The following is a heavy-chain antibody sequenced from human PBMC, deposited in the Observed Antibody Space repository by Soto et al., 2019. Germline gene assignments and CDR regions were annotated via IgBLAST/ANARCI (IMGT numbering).Heavy chain of an antibody. D-gene: IGHD3-9*01. Sequence: EVQLVESGGGLLQPGGSLRLSCAASGFTFSSYWMHWVRQAPGEGLVWVSRINADGGSTSYADSVKSRFTISRDNAKNTLYLQMNSLSPEDTAVYYCIRAGYYRFDYWGPGTLVTVSS. CDR3: IRAGYYRFDY. CDR2: INADGGST. CDR1: GFTFSSYW. J-gene: IGHJ4*02. V-gene: IGHV3-74*01.